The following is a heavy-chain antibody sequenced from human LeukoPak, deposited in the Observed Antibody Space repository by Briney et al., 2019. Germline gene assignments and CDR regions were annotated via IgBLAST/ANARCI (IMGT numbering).Heavy chain of an antibody. Sequence: PGGSLRLSCAASGFTVTSSYMSWVRQAPGKGLEWASVIYSGGDTYYADSVKGRCTVSRDISKNTLYLQMNSLRAEDTAVYYCARGNTGYNSNWGRDFDCWGQGTLVTVSS. J-gene: IGHJ4*02. CDR2: IYSGGDT. CDR3: ARGNTGYNSNWGRDFDC. CDR1: GFTVTSSY. V-gene: IGHV3-66*01. D-gene: IGHD4-11*01.